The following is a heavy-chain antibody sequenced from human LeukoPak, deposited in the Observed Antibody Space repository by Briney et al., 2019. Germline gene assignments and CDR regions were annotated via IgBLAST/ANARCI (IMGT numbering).Heavy chain of an antibody. D-gene: IGHD6-13*01. CDR1: GGAISSGGYC. CDR2: IYYSGST. V-gene: IGHV4-31*03. J-gene: IGHJ4*02. Sequence: PSQTLSLTCTVSGGAISSGGYCWSWIRQHPGKGLEWIGYIYYSGSTYYNPSLKSRVTISVDTSKNQFSLRLSSVTAADTAVYYCAREERIAAAGGPFDYWGQGTLVTVSS. CDR3: AREERIAAAGGPFDY.